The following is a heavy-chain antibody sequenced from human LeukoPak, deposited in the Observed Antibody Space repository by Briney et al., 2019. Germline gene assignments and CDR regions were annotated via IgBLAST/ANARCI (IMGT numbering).Heavy chain of an antibody. Sequence: GGSLRLSCAASGFTFDDYGMSWVRQAPGKGLEWVSIIYSGDNTYYADSVKGRFTISRDNSKNTLYLQMNSLRAEDTAVYYCARGKGSSSPYYFDYWGQGTLVTVSS. CDR3: ARGKGSSSPYYFDY. V-gene: IGHV3-66*01. CDR1: GFTFDDYG. J-gene: IGHJ4*02. CDR2: IYSGDNT. D-gene: IGHD6-6*01.